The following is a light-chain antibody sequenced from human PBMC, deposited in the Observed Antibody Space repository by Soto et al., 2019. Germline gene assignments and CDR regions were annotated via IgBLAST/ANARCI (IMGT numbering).Light chain of an antibody. V-gene: IGKV1-17*01. CDR2: GAS. CDR3: QQYYSYSRT. CDR1: QGIRNN. Sequence: DIQMTQSPSSLSASVGDRVTITCRASQGIRNNLGWFQQKPGKAPKRLIYGASSLQSGVPSRFSGSGSGSDFTLTISSLQPDDLATYYCQQYYSYSRTFGQGTKVDI. J-gene: IGKJ1*01.